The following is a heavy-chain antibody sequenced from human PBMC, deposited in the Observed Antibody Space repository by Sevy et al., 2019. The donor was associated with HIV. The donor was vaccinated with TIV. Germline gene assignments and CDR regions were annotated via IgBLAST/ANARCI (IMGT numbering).Heavy chain of an antibody. CDR2: ISYDGSNK. V-gene: IGHV3-30*18. Sequence: GGSLRLSCAAFGFTFSGFGMHWVRQAPGKGLEWVALISYDGSNKYYADSVKGRFTISRDKSKNTLYLQMNSLRGEDTAVYYCAKDQGAHYYYGMDVWGHGTTVTVSS. CDR3: AKDQGAHYYYGMDV. J-gene: IGHJ6*02. CDR1: GFTFSGFG.